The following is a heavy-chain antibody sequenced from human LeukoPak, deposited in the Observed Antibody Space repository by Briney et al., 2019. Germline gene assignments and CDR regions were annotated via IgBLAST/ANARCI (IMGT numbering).Heavy chain of an antibody. D-gene: IGHD5-24*01. J-gene: IGHJ4*02. CDR2: IYYSGST. V-gene: IGHV4-59*01. Sequence: SETLSLTCTVSGGSISSYYWNWIRQPPGKGLEWIGYIYYSGSTNYNPSLKSRVTISVDTSKNQFSLKLSSVTAADTAVYYCARGDGYNYSFDYWGQGTLVTVSS. CDR3: ARGDGYNYSFDY. CDR1: GGSISSYY.